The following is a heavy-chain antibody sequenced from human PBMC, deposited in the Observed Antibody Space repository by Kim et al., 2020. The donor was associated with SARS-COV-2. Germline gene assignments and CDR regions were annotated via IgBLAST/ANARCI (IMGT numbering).Heavy chain of an antibody. V-gene: IGHV1-46*03. CDR2: INPSGTT. Sequence: ASVKVSCKASGFSLSSDYIHWALQAPGQGLEWMGIINPSGTTSFPPKFQGRVTMTRDTSTSTVYMELSSLRSEDTALYYFARDPSGYDDAFDIWGQGTMVTVPS. J-gene: IGHJ3*02. CDR1: GFSLSSDY. CDR3: ARDPSGYDDAFDI. D-gene: IGHD5-12*01.